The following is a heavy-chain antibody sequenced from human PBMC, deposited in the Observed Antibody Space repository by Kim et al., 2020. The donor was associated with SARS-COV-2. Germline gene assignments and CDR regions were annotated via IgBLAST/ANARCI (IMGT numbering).Heavy chain of an antibody. Sequence: GGSLRLSCAASGFTFDDYAMHWVRQAPGKGLEWVSGISWNSGSIGYADSVKGRFTISRDNAKNSLYLQMNSLRAEDTALYYCAKTQGGPGSPFDYWGQGTLVTVSS. J-gene: IGHJ4*02. CDR2: ISWNSGSI. CDR3: AKTQGGPGSPFDY. CDR1: GFTFDDYA. V-gene: IGHV3-9*01. D-gene: IGHD3-16*01.